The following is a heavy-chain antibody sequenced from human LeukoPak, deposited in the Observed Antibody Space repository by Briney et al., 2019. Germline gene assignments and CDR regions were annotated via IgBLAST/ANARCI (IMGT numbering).Heavy chain of an antibody. CDR1: GYTFTGYY. CDR2: INPNSGGT. J-gene: IGHJ6*03. CDR3: ARGVDRTNRAYYYYYYMDV. V-gene: IGHV1-2*02. D-gene: IGHD1/OR15-1a*01. Sequence: ASVKVSCKASGYTFTGYYMHWVRQAPGQGLEWMGWINPNSGGTNYAQKFQGRVTMTRDTSISTAYMELSRLRSDDTAVYYCARGVDRTNRAYYYYYYMDVWGKGTTVTVSS.